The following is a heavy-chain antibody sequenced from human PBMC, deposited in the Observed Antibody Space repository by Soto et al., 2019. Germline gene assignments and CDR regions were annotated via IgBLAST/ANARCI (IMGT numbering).Heavy chain of an antibody. CDR3: ARTGYSSSWTTVDAFDI. Sequence: GGSLRLSCAASGFTFSSYAMHWVRQAPGKGLEWVAVISYDGSNKYYADSVKGRFTISRDNSKNTLYLQMNSLRAEDTAVYYCARTGYSSSWTTVDAFDIWGQGTMVTVSS. CDR1: GFTFSSYA. D-gene: IGHD6-13*01. V-gene: IGHV3-30-3*01. J-gene: IGHJ3*02. CDR2: ISYDGSNK.